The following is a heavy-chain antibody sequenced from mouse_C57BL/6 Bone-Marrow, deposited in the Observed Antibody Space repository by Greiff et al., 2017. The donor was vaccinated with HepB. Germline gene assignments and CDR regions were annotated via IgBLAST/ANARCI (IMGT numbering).Heavy chain of an antibody. CDR1: GYAFSSSW. CDR3: ARKRVVDAMDY. CDR2: IYPGDGDT. V-gene: IGHV1-82*01. J-gene: IGHJ4*01. D-gene: IGHD1-1*01. Sequence: LVESGPELVKPGASVKISCKASGYAFSSSWMNWVKQRPGKGLEWIGRIYPGDGDTNYNGKFKGKATLTVDKSSSTAYMQLSSLTSEDSAVYFCARKRVVDAMDYWGQGTSVTVSS.